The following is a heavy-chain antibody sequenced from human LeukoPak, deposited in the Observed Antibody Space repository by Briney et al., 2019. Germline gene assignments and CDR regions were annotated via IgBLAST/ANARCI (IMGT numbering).Heavy chain of an antibody. CDR3: ARGGWGTGTDY. V-gene: IGHV3-23*01. CDR1: GFAFTRQA. J-gene: IGHJ4*02. CDR2: ISDSGTLT. D-gene: IGHD1-1*01. Sequence: GGSLRLSCAASGFAFTRQAMGWVRQAPGKGLEWVSVISDSGTLTYYADSVKGRFTISRDNAKNTIYLQMNSLRAEDTAVYYCARGGWGTGTDYWGQGTLVTVSS.